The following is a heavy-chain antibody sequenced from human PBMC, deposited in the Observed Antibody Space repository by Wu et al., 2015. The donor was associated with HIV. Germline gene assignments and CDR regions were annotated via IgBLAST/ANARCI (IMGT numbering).Heavy chain of an antibody. CDR2: INANSGET. V-gene: IGHV1-2*06. Sequence: QVQLVQSGAEVKKPGASVKVSCKASGYTFTAFYVHWVRQAPGQGLEWMGRINANSGETKFSQKFQGRVIMARDTSISTAYMEVRSLRSDDTAVYYCARGREYKEYDMGNWLDPWGQGTLVTVSS. CDR1: GYTFTAFY. D-gene: IGHD5-12*01. CDR3: ARGREYKEYDMGNWLDP. J-gene: IGHJ5*02.